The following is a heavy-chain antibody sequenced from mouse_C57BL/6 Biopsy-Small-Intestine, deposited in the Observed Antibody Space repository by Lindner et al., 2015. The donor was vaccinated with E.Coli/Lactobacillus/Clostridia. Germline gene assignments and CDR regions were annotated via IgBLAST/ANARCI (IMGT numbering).Heavy chain of an antibody. J-gene: IGHJ4*01. CDR1: GYTFTSYG. CDR2: IYPRNGNT. CDR3: ARWSDGYSMDY. V-gene: IGHV1-81*01. D-gene: IGHD2-3*01. Sequence: VQLQESGAELARPGASVKLSCKASGYTFTSYGISWVKQRTGQGLEWIGEIYPRNGNTYYNEKFKGKATLTADKSSSTAYMELRSLTSEDSAVYFCARWSDGYSMDYWGQGTSVTVSS.